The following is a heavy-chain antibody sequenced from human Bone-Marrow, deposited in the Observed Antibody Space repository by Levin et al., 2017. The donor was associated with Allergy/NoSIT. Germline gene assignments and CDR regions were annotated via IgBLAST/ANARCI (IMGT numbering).Heavy chain of an antibody. Sequence: MTSETLSLTCTVSGGSISSDDYYWSWIRQPPGKGLEWIAYIYYSGTTFYHPSLKSRVNLSVDTSKNQFSLKLSSVTAADTAVYYCARATAYYGMDVWGQGTTVTVSS. CDR2: IYYSGTT. CDR1: GGSISSDDYY. J-gene: IGHJ6*02. D-gene: IGHD2-21*02. CDR3: ARATAYYGMDV. V-gene: IGHV4-30-4*01.